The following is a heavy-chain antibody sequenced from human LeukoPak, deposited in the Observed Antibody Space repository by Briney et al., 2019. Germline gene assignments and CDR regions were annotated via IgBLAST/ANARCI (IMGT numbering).Heavy chain of an antibody. D-gene: IGHD3-10*01. CDR3: ARGRGGTVVRGYLDY. CDR1: GYTFTNHD. Sequence: GASVKVSCKASGYTFTNHDIMWVRQATGQGPEWMGWMNSNSGNTGYAQKFQGRVTMTRDTSINTAYMELHSLTSEDTAVYYCARGRGGTVVRGYLDYWGQGTLVTVSS. V-gene: IGHV1-8*01. J-gene: IGHJ4*02. CDR2: MNSNSGNT.